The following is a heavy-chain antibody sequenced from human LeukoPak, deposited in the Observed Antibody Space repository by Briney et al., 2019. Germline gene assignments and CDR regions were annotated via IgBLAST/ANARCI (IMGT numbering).Heavy chain of an antibody. CDR3: ARASPHYYDSSGYHNWFDP. D-gene: IGHD3-22*01. J-gene: IGHJ5*02. Sequence: SETLSLTCTVSGGSISSGSYYWSWIRQPAEKGLEWIGRIYTSGSTDYNPSLKSRVTISVDTSKNQFSLRLSSVTAADTAVYYCARASPHYYDSSGYHNWFDPWGQGTLVTVSS. CDR1: GGSISSGSYY. CDR2: IYTSGST. V-gene: IGHV4-61*02.